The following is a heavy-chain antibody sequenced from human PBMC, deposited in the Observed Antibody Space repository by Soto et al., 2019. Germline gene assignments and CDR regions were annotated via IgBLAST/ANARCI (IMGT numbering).Heavy chain of an antibody. CDR2: INPSGGST. CDR1: GYTFTSYV. Sequence: GSSVKVSCKASGYTFTSYVISWVRQAPGQGLEWMGIINPSGGSTSYAQKFQGRVTMTRDTSTSTVYMELSSLRSEDTAVYYCALERATSYYYGMDVWGQGTTVAVSS. J-gene: IGHJ6*02. D-gene: IGHD1-26*01. V-gene: IGHV1-46*01. CDR3: ALERATSYYYGMDV.